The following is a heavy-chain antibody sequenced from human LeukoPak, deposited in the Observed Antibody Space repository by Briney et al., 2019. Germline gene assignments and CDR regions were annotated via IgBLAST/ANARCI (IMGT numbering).Heavy chain of an antibody. J-gene: IGHJ4*02. D-gene: IGHD2/OR15-2a*01. CDR3: ATSNGHLDN. CDR2: ITASSSTI. Sequence: GGSLRLSCAASGFTFNIYSMNWARRAPGKGLEWISYITASSSTIYYADSVKGRFTISRDNAKNSLYLQMNSLRAEDTAVYYCATSNGHLDNWGQGTLVTVSS. CDR1: GFTFNIYS. V-gene: IGHV3-48*01.